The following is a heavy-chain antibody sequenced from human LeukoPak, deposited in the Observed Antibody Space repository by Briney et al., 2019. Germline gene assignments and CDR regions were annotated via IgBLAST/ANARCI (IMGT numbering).Heavy chain of an antibody. CDR3: ARKSSTRAFDY. D-gene: IGHD2-2*01. J-gene: IGHJ4*02. Sequence: TLSLTCTVSGGSISSGGYYWSWIRQHPGKGLEWIGYIYYSGSTYYNPSLKSRVTISVDTSKNQFSLKLSSVTAADTAVYYCARKSSTRAFDYWGQGTLVTVSS. CDR2: IYYSGST. V-gene: IGHV4-31*03. CDR1: GGSISSGGYY.